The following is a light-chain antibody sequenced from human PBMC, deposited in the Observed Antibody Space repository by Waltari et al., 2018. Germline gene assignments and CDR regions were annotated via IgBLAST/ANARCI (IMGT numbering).Light chain of an antibody. J-gene: IGKJ1*01. V-gene: IGKV3-11*01. CDR3: HQSFDWPRGT. Sequence: EIVLTQSPVTLSLSPGEGATLSCRASQRIDTYLAWYQQKPGQAPRLLIYDASKRASGIPARFSGSGSVTDFTLTISSLGPEDSALYYCHQSFDWPRGTFGQGTKVEIK. CDR1: QRIDTY. CDR2: DAS.